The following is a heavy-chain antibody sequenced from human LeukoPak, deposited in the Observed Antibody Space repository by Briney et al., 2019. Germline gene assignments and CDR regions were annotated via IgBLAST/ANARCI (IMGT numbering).Heavy chain of an antibody. V-gene: IGHV1-46*04. CDR2: INPSGGSA. Sequence: GASVKVSCKAPGYPFTSNFVHWVRQAPGQGLEWMGVINPSGGSARYAQKLQGRVTMTRDTSTSTLYMELSSLRPEDTAMYYCARDRVIIIAAGIYYHAMDAWGQGTSVTVSS. CDR1: GYPFTSNF. CDR3: ARDRVIIIAAGIYYHAMDA. J-gene: IGHJ6*02. D-gene: IGHD3-10*01.